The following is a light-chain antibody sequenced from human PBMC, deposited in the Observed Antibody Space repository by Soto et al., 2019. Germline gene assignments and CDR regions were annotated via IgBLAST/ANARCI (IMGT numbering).Light chain of an antibody. CDR1: QTPRTF. CDR3: QQPPYT. Sequence: DIQMTQSPSSLSASVGDRVTITCRASQTPRTFLNWYQQKPGKAPKLLIYATSTLQSGVPSRFSGRDSGADFTLTINNLQPEDFATYYCQQPPYTFGPETKVDIK. V-gene: IGKV1-39*01. CDR2: ATS. J-gene: IGKJ3*01.